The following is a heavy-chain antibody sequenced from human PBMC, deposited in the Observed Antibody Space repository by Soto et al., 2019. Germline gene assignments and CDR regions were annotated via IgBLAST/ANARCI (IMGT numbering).Heavy chain of an antibody. V-gene: IGHV3-23*01. CDR1: GFTFSNYA. CDR3: AKAPLRFADY. CDR2: ISGSGDST. D-gene: IGHD4-17*01. Sequence: EVQLLESGGGLVQPGGPLRLSCAASGFTFSNYAMSWVRQAPGKGLEWVSAISGSGDSTFYADSVKGRFTISRDNSKNTLYLQMNSLRAEDTAIYYCAKAPLRFADYWGQGTLVTVSS. J-gene: IGHJ4*02.